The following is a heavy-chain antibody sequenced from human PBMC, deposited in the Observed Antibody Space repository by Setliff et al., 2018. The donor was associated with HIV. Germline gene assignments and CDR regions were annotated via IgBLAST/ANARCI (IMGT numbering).Heavy chain of an antibody. Sequence: PSETLSLTCAVYGGSFSGFYWNWIRQPPGKGLEWIGEINHSGSTNYNPSLKSRVTISVDTSKNQFSLKLTSVTAADTAVYYCARDPKHSSSGDLEYWGQGTLVTVSS. J-gene: IGHJ4*02. CDR2: INHSGST. CDR1: GGSFSGFY. CDR3: ARDPKHSSSGDLEY. D-gene: IGHD3-22*01. V-gene: IGHV4-34*01.